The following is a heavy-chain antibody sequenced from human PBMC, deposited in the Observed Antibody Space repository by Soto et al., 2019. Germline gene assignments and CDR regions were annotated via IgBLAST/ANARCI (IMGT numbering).Heavy chain of an antibody. D-gene: IGHD5-12*01. CDR1: GFTVTINY. CDR2: IYSGGTI. Sequence: EVQVVESGGGLIHPGGSLRLSCAVSGFTVTINYMSWVRQAPGKGLEWVSVIYSGGTIYYADSVKGRFTISRDTSKNTLYLQMNSLRGEDTAVYYCHGYGYWGQGTLVTVSS. CDR3: HGYGY. V-gene: IGHV3-53*01. J-gene: IGHJ4*02.